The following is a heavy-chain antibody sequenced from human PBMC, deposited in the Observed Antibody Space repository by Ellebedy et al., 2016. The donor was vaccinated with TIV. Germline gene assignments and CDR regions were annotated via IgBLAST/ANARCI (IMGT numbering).Heavy chain of an antibody. CDR3: TRPGSSWYYLS. V-gene: IGHV3-73*01. D-gene: IGHD6-13*01. Sequence: GESLKISXAASGFTFSGSAMHWVRQASGKGLEWVGRIRSKANSYATAYAASVKGRFTISRDDSKNTAYLQMNSLKTEDTAVYYCTRPGSSWYYLSWGQGTLVTVSS. CDR1: GFTFSGSA. J-gene: IGHJ5*02. CDR2: IRSKANSYAT.